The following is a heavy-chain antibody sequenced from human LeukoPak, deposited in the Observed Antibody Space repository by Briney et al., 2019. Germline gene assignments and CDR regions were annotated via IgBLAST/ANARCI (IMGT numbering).Heavy chain of an antibody. J-gene: IGHJ3*02. D-gene: IGHD2-8*01. Sequence: PGGSLRLSCAASRFTFSSYEMNWVCQAPGKGLEWVSYISGSGIKHYADSVKGRFTISRDNAKNSLYLQMNSLRVEDTAVYYCAREDTGVAFDIWGQGTTVTV. CDR3: AREDTGVAFDI. CDR2: ISGSGIK. CDR1: RFTFSSYE. V-gene: IGHV3-48*03.